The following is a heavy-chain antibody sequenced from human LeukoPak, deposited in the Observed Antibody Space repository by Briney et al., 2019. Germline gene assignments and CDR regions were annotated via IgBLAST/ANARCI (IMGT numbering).Heavy chain of an antibody. V-gene: IGHV3-48*03. CDR1: GFTFSSYE. J-gene: IGHJ3*02. D-gene: IGHD3-22*01. CDR2: ISSSGSTI. CDR3: ARALPSYYYDSSGSDPDAFDI. Sequence: GGSLRLSCAASGFTFSSYEMNWVRQAPGKGLEWVSYISSSGSTIYYADSVKGRFTISRDNAKNSLYLQMNSLRAEDTAVYYCARALPSYYYDSSGSDPDAFDIWGQGTMVTVSS.